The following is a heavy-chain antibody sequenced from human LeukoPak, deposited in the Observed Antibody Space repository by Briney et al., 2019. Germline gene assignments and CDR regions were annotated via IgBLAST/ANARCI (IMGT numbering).Heavy chain of an antibody. V-gene: IGHV3-43*02. CDR3: AKDISIAVAGMAVDY. J-gene: IGHJ4*02. CDR2: ISHDSGIK. Sequence: PGGSLRLSCAASGFTFSSYAMHWVRQAPGKGLEWISYISHDSGIKYYADSVRGRFTISRDNSKNSLYLQMNSLRTEDTALYYCAKDISIAVAGMAVDYWGQGTLVTVSS. CDR1: GFTFSSYA. D-gene: IGHD6-19*01.